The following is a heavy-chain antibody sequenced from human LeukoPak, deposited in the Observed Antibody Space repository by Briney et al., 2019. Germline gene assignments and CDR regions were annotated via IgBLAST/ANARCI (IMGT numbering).Heavy chain of an antibody. CDR3: ARGPSWTGYSQPYYFDY. J-gene: IGHJ4*02. CDR2: MNPNSGNT. Sequence: APVKVSCKASGYTFTSYDINWVRQAAGQGLEWMGWMNPNSGNTGYAQKFQGRVTITRNTSISTAYMELSSLRSEDTAVYSCARGPSWTGYSQPYYFDYWGRGTLVTVSS. D-gene: IGHD3/OR15-3a*01. CDR1: GYTFTSYD. V-gene: IGHV1-8*03.